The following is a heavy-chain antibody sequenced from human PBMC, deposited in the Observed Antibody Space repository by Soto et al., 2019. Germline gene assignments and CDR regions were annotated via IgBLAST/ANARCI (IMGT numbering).Heavy chain of an antibody. J-gene: IGHJ4*02. V-gene: IGHV1-18*01. CDR2: ISAYNGNT. CDR1: GYTFTNFG. Sequence: GASVKVSCKASGYTFTNFGISWVRQAPGQGLGWMGWISAYNGNTNYAQKLQGRVTMTTDTSTSTAYMELRSLRSDDTAVYYCARDIVTYYDFWSGYYTYFDYWGQGTLVTVSS. D-gene: IGHD3-3*01. CDR3: ARDIVTYYDFWSGYYTYFDY.